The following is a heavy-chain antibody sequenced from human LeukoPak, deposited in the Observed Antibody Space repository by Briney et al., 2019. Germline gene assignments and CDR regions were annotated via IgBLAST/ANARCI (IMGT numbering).Heavy chain of an antibody. J-gene: IGHJ6*03. D-gene: IGHD2-2*01. CDR3: ARGPIIDIVIVPAADDYYYMDV. Sequence: GASVKVSCKASGYTLRSSGITWVRQAPGQGPEWMGWISAYNGNTKYPQKLQGRVTMTTDTSTSTAYMELRSLRSDDTAVYYCARGPIIDIVIVPAADDYYYMDVWGKGTTVTVSS. CDR2: ISAYNGNT. CDR1: GYTLRSSG. V-gene: IGHV1-18*01.